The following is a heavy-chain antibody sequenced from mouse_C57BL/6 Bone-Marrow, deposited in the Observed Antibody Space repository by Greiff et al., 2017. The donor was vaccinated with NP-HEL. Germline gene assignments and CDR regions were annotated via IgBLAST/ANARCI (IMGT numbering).Heavy chain of an antibody. CDR1: GFNIKDDY. CDR3: TSKGTFAY. V-gene: IGHV14-4*01. CDR2: IDPENGDT. J-gene: IGHJ3*01. D-gene: IGHD3-1*01. Sequence: VQLKESGAELVRPGASVKLSCTASGFNIKDDYMHWVKQRPEQGLEWIGWIDPENGDTEYASKFQGKATITADTSSNTAYLQLSSLTSEDTAVYYCTSKGTFAYWGQGTLVTVSA.